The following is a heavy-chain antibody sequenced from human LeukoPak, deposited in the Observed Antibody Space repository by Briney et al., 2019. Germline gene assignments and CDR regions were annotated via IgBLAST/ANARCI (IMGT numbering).Heavy chain of an antibody. Sequence: SETLSLTCTVSGGSISSYYWSWIRQPPGTGLEYLGYFYYSGSTNYNPPLKSRVAVSVDASKNQFSLKLSSVTAADTAVYYCARQRDSSSSPRRAFDIWGQGTMVTVSS. CDR2: FYYSGST. V-gene: IGHV4-59*01. J-gene: IGHJ3*02. CDR1: GGSISSYY. D-gene: IGHD6-6*01. CDR3: ARQRDSSSSPRRAFDI.